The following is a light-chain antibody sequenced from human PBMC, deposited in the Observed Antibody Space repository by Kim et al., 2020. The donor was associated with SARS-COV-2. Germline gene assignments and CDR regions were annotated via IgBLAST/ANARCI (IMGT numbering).Light chain of an antibody. CDR1: SLRSYY. V-gene: IGLV3-19*01. CDR3: NSRDSSGNHQV. Sequence: SSELTQDPAVSVAFGQTVRITCQGDSLRSYYASWYQQKPGQAPVLVIYGKNNRPSGIPDRFSGPSSGNTASLTITGAQAEDEADYYCNSRDSSGNHQVFG. J-gene: IGLJ2*01. CDR2: GKN.